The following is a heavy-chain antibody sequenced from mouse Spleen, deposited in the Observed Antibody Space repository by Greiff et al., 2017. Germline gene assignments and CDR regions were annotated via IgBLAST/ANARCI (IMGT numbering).Heavy chain of an antibody. V-gene: IGHV1-42*01. CDR3: ARDYDWYFDV. CDR1: GYSFTGYY. D-gene: IGHD2-4*01. Sequence: EVQLQQSGPELVKPGASVKISCKASGYSFTGYYMNWVKQSPEKSLEWIGEINPSTGGTTYNQKFKAKATLTVDKSSSTAYMQLKSLTSEDSAVYYCARDYDWYFDVWGAGTTVTVSS. CDR2: INPSTGGT. J-gene: IGHJ1*01.